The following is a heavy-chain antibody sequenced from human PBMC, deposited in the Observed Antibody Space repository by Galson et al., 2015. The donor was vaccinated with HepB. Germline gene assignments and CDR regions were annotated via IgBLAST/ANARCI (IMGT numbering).Heavy chain of an antibody. V-gene: IGHV3-30*04. CDR3: ARGTYCSGLNCYSYYGMDV. CDR1: GFTFSGYT. J-gene: IGHJ6*02. CDR2: ISYDGTNK. Sequence: SLRLSCAASGFTFSGYTMHWVRQAPGKGLEWVAVISYDGTNKYYADSVKGRFTVSRDNTKNTLYLQMNSLRAEDTAVYYCARGTYCSGLNCYSYYGMDVWGQGTTVIVSS. D-gene: IGHD2-15*01.